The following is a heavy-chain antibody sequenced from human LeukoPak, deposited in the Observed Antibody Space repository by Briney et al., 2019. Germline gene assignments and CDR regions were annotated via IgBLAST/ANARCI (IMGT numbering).Heavy chain of an antibody. J-gene: IGHJ4*02. CDR1: GFTFSSSG. Sequence: GGSLRLSCVASGFTFSSSGMHWVRQAPGKGLEWVALISNDGSYKSYPDSVKGRITISRDNSKNTLYLQMDRLRGEDTAVYSCAKNSGRDGKNAYYDYWGQGTLVTVSS. CDR2: ISNDGSYK. V-gene: IGHV3-30*18. D-gene: IGHD5-24*01. CDR3: AKNSGRDGKNAYYDY.